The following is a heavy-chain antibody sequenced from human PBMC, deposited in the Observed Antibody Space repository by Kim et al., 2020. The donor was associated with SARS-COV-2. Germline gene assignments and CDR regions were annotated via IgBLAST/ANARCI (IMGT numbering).Heavy chain of an antibody. J-gene: IGHJ4*02. Sequence: ASVKVSCKASGHTFSSYDINWVRQATGQGFEWLGWMNPISGNTGYAQKFQGRVTMTRDTSISTAYMELSSLRSEDTAVYYCARGPRAYGFCYWGQGTLVTVSS. CDR3: ARGPRAYGFCY. D-gene: IGHD3-3*01. CDR1: GHTFSSYD. CDR2: MNPISGNT. V-gene: IGHV1-8*01.